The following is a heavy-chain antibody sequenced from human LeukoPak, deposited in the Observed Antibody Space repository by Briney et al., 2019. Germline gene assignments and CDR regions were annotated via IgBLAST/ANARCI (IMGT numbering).Heavy chain of an antibody. V-gene: IGHV5-51*01. CDR1: GYRFSSYW. CDR2: IYPGDSDT. D-gene: IGHD2-15*01. CDR3: ARLISRWFDAFDI. Sequence: GESLKISCKGSGYRFSSYWIGWVRQLPGKGLEWMGIIYPGDSDTRYSPSFQGQVTISADKSISTACLQWSSLKASDTAMYYCARLISRWFDAFDIWGQGTMVTVSS. J-gene: IGHJ3*02.